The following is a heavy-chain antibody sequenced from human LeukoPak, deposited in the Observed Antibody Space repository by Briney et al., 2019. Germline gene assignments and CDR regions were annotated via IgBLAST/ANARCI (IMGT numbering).Heavy chain of an antibody. V-gene: IGHV1-2*02. CDR1: GYTFTGYY. CDR3: ARRSVAARRGAPAWYFDY. D-gene: IGHD6-19*01. Sequence: ASVRVSCKASGYTFTGYYMHWVRQAPGQGLEWMGWINPNSGGTNYAQKFQGRVTMTRDTSISTAYMELSRLRSDDTAVYYCARRSVAARRGAPAWYFDYWGQGTLVTVSS. J-gene: IGHJ4*02. CDR2: INPNSGGT.